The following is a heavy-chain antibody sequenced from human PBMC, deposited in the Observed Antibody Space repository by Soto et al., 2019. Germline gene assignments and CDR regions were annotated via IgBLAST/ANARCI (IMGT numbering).Heavy chain of an antibody. V-gene: IGHV5-51*01. J-gene: IGHJ4*02. CDR1: GYTFSNFW. D-gene: IGHD6-13*01. CDR3: ARSPRSSPYFDY. CDR2: IYPGDHET. Sequence: GESLKISCQSSGYTFSNFWIGWVRQLPGKGLEWMGIIYPGDHETRYSPSFHGKVTISADRSINTAYLQWNSLEASDTTFYFCARSPRSSPYFDYWGQGALVTVSS.